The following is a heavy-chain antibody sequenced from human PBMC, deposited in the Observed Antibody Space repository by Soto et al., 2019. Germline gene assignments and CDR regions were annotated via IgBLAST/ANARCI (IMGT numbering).Heavy chain of an antibody. CDR2: ITGSGRST. J-gene: IGHJ5*01. D-gene: IGHD1-7*01. CDR3: AKTTGPEHLTGTTRVIYFDP. CDR1: GFTFSNYA. Sequence: GGSLRLSCAASGFTFSNYAMSWVRQAPGKGLEWISAITGSGRSTYYTDSLKGRFTISRDNSKNTLYLQMNSLRADDTAVYYCAKTTGPEHLTGTTRVIYFDPWGQGTLVTVSS. V-gene: IGHV3-23*01.